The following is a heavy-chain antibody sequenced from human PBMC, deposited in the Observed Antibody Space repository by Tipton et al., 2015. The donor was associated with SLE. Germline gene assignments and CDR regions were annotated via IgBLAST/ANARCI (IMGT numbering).Heavy chain of an antibody. CDR2: FSYSGKT. CDR3: ARRPMGLAAFDI. CDR1: GGSITSSSYY. V-gene: IGHV4-39*07. Sequence: TLSLTCSVSGGSITSSSYYWGWIRQPPGKGLEWIGHFSYSGKTYYNPSLKSRVTISVDTSKNQFSLNLSSVTAEDTAVYYCARRPMGLAAFDIWGQGTMVTVSS. D-gene: IGHD3-16*01. J-gene: IGHJ3*02.